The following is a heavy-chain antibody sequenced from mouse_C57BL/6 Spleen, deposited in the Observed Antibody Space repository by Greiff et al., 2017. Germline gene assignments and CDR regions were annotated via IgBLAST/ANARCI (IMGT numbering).Heavy chain of an antibody. D-gene: IGHD2-4*01. J-gene: IGHJ3*01. V-gene: IGHV1-55*01. CDR1: GYTFTSYW. CDR2: IYPGSGST. CDR3: AGIYYDYGWFAY. Sequence: QVQLQQPGAELVKPGASVKMSCKASGYTFTSYWITWVKQRPGQGLEWIGDIYPGSGSTNYNEKFKSKATLTVDTSSSTAYMQLSSLTSEDSAVYYCAGIYYDYGWFAYWGQGTLVTVSA.